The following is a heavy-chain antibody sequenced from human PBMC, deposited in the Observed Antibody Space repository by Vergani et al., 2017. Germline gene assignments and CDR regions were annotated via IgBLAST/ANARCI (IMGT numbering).Heavy chain of an antibody. V-gene: IGHV3-15*07. CDR2: IKSTFDRWTT. J-gene: IGHJ6*02. CDR3: TTDPRYCGDGSCYWLRDHHYYGMDV. Sequence: EVQLVESGGGIVKPGGSLRLSCVASGFSFRNAWMNWVRRTPGKGLEWVGRIKSTFDRWTTDYAADGKGRFTISRDDSKNTLFLQMNGLKTEDIGVYYCTTDPRYCGDGSCYWLRDHHYYGMDVWGQGTTVTVSS. D-gene: IGHD2-21*01. CDR1: GFSFRNAW.